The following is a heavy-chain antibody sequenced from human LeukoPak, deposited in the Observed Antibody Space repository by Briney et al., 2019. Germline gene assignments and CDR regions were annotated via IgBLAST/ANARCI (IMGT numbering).Heavy chain of an antibody. J-gene: IGHJ4*02. V-gene: IGHV1-18*01. CDR2: ISAYNGNT. D-gene: IGHD3-10*01. CDR3: ARSGSGSVY. CDR1: GYTXTNYG. Sequence: ASVKVSCKTSGYTXTNYGISGVRQAPGLGLEWMGWISAYNGNTNYAQKLQGRVTMTTDTFTSTAYMELRSLRSDDTAVYYCARSGSGSVYWGQGTLVTVSS.